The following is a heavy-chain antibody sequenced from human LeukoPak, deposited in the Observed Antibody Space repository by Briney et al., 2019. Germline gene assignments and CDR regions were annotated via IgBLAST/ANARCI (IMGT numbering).Heavy chain of an antibody. Sequence: PSETLSLTCTASGDSVRNYYWSWIRQPPGKGLEWIGYIHSTGSSNYNPSLKSRVTISVDTSKNQFSLKLSSVTAADTAVYYCARHVDYYGSGSYSHWGQGTLVTVSS. CDR3: ARHVDYYGSGSYSH. CDR2: IHSTGSS. J-gene: IGHJ4*02. D-gene: IGHD3-10*01. CDR1: GDSVRNYY. V-gene: IGHV4-59*08.